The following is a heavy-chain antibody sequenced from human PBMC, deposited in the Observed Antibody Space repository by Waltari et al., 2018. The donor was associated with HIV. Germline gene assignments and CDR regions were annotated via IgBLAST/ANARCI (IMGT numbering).Heavy chain of an antibody. V-gene: IGHV3-33*01. CDR1: GFTFSSYG. Sequence: QVQLVESGGGVVQPGRSLRLSCAASGFTFSSYGMHWVRQAPGKGLEWVACIWYDGSNKYYADSVKGRFTIARDNSKNTLYLQMNSLRAEDTAVYYCAREDLLYCGGDCYPGDYWGQGTLVTVSS. J-gene: IGHJ4*02. CDR3: AREDLLYCGGDCYPGDY. D-gene: IGHD2-21*02. CDR2: IWYDGSNK.